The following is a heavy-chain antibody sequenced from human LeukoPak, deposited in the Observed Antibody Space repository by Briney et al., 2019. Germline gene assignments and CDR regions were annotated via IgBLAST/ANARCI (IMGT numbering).Heavy chain of an antibody. D-gene: IGHD6-13*01. Sequence: SVKVSCKASGVTSSSYAINWVRQAPGQGLEWMGGIIPIFGTTDYAQKFQGRVTITADASTRTAYMDLGSLTSQDTAVYFCAKQDVRRILSAAGQRAFTVWGQGTTVTVS. CDR1: GVTSSSYA. J-gene: IGHJ3*01. V-gene: IGHV1-69*01. CDR3: AKQDVRRILSAAGQRAFTV. CDR2: IIPIFGTT.